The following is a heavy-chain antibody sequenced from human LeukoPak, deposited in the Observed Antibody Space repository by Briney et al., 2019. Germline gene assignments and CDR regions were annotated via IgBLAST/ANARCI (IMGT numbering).Heavy chain of an antibody. CDR2: IHTSGST. D-gene: IGHD2-15*01. V-gene: IGHV4-4*09. J-gene: IGHJ4*02. Sequence: KTSETLSLTCTVSGGFSSFYYWTWIRQPPGKGLERIGNIHTSGSTDYSPSLKSRVTMSIDTSKNQFSLRLSSVTAADTAVYYCARPGQSSWWVYFNYWGQGTLVTVSS. CDR3: ARPGQSSWWVYFNY. CDR1: GGFSSFYY.